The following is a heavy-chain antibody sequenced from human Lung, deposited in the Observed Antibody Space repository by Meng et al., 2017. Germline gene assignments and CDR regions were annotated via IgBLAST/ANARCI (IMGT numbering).Heavy chain of an antibody. D-gene: IGHD4-17*01. V-gene: IGHV3-30*01. CDR1: GFTFSRNA. J-gene: IGHJ4*02. CDR3: ARNNYGDYYFDY. Sequence: VALVESGGGVVQPGRSLRLSCAASGFTFSRNAMHWVRQAPGKGLEWVAAISYDGSNQHYADSVKGRFTISRDNSENTLYLQMNSLRAEDTAVYYCARNNYGDYYFDYWGQGTLVTVSS. CDR2: ISYDGSNQ.